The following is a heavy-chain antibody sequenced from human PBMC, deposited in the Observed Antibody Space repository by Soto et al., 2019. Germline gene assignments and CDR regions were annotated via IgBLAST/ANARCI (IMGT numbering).Heavy chain of an antibody. Sequence: ASVKVSCKASGYTFTGYYMHWVRQAPGQGLEWMGWINPNSGGTNYAQKFQGWVTMTRDTSISTAYMELSRLRSDDTAVYYCTRVRLGSSRSSDYWGQGILVTVSS. V-gene: IGHV1-2*04. J-gene: IGHJ4*02. CDR3: TRVRLGSSRSSDY. CDR2: INPNSGGT. D-gene: IGHD6-19*01. CDR1: GYTFTGYY.